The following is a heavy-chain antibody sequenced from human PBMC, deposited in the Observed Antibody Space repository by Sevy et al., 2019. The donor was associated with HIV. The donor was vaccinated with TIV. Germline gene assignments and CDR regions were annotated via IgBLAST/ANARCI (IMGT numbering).Heavy chain of an antibody. CDR1: GFTFEDYA. D-gene: IGHD6-19*01. Sequence: GGSLRISCAGSGFTFEDYALHWVRQAPGQGLEWVAGINWNSGSLDYADSVKGRFTISRDDAKNSLYLQMDTLRTEDTDLYYCAKTPMTEAAPYFDFRGQGTLVTVSS. V-gene: IGHV3-9*01. CDR3: AKTPMTEAAPYFDF. J-gene: IGHJ4*02. CDR2: INWNSGSL.